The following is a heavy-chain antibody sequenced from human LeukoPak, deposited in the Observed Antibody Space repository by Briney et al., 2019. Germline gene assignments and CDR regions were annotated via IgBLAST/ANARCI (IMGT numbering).Heavy chain of an antibody. J-gene: IGHJ3*02. CDR1: GFTFSSYS. V-gene: IGHV3-21*01. CDR2: VSTGSNYI. Sequence: GGSLRLSCTASGFTFSSYSLNWVRQAPGKGLEWVSSVSTGSNYIYYADSVKGRFTISRDNDKNSLYLQMNSLRAEDTAVYYCARDRRRAAFDIWGQGTMVTVSS. CDR3: ARDRRRAAFDI.